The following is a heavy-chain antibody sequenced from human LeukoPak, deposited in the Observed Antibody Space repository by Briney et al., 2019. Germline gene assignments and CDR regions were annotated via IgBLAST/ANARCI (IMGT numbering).Heavy chain of an antibody. CDR1: GFTFSSYA. CDR2: ISYDGSNK. CDR3: ARDAPVRWFVAGHARDAFDI. V-gene: IGHV3-30-3*01. Sequence: PGGSLRLSCAASGFTFSSYAMHWVRQAPGKGLEWVAVISYDGSNKYYADSVKGRFTISRDNSKNTLYLQMNSLRAEDTAVYYCARDAPVRWFVAGHARDAFDIWGQGTMVTVSS. J-gene: IGHJ3*02. D-gene: IGHD4-23*01.